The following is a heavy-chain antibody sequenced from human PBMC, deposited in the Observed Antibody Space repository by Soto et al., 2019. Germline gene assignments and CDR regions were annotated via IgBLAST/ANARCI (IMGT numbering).Heavy chain of an antibody. Sequence: QVKLQESGPGLVRPSQTLSLTCTVSGGSISSGDYYWSWIRQPPGKGLGGMGYIYYSGSTYYNPSLKSRVTISVDTSKNQFSLKLSSVTAADTAVYYCARNKGYCSSTSCYSYFDYWGQGTLVTVSS. V-gene: IGHV4-30-4*01. CDR2: IYYSGST. D-gene: IGHD2-2*02. CDR1: GGSISSGDYY. J-gene: IGHJ4*02. CDR3: ARNKGYCSSTSCYSYFDY.